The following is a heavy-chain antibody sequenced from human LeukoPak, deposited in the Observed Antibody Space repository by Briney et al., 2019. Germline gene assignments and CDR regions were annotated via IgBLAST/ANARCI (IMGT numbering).Heavy chain of an antibody. D-gene: IGHD3-10*01. Sequence: SETLSLTCAVYGGSFSGYYWSWIRQPPGKGLEWIGEINHSGGTNYNPSLGSRVTLSVDTSKNQFSLKLSSVTAADTAVYYCARVQHPLPWFGEPTGYYYYMDVWGKGTTVTISS. V-gene: IGHV4-34*01. CDR3: ARVQHPLPWFGEPTGYYYYMDV. CDR1: GGSFSGYY. CDR2: INHSGGT. J-gene: IGHJ6*03.